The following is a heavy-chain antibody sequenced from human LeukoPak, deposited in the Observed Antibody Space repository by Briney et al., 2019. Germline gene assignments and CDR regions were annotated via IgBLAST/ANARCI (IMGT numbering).Heavy chain of an antibody. CDR2: IYTSGST. Sequence: SETLSLTCTVSGGSISSGSYYWSRIRQPAGKGLEWIGRIYTSGSTNYNPSLKSRVTISVDTSKNQFSLKLSSVTAADTAVYYCARDLRNGMDVWGQGTTVTVSS. J-gene: IGHJ6*02. CDR3: ARDLRNGMDV. CDR1: GGSISSGSYY. V-gene: IGHV4-61*02.